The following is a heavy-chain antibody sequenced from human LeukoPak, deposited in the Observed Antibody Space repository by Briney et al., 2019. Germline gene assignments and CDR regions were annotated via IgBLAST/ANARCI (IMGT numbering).Heavy chain of an antibody. J-gene: IGHJ3*02. CDR1: GYTFTGYY. V-gene: IGHV1-2*02. D-gene: IGHD2-15*01. Sequence: ASVKVSCKASGYTFTGYYMHWVRQAPGQGLEWMGWINPNGGGTNYAQKFQGRVTMTRDTSISTAYMELSRLRSDDTAVYYCARGRIVVVPYDAFDIWGQGTMVTVSS. CDR3: ARGRIVVVPYDAFDI. CDR2: INPNGGGT.